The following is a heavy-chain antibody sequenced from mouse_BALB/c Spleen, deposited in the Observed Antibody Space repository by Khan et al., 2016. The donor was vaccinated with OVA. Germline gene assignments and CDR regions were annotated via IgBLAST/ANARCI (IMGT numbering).Heavy chain of an antibody. CDR2: ISNSGST. D-gene: IGHD4-1*01. J-gene: IGHJ4*01. CDR1: GYSITRDYA. CDR3: SSELGRYYAMDY. V-gene: IGHV3-2*02. Sequence: EVQLQESGPGLVKPSQSLSLTCTVTGYSITRDYAWNWIRQFPGNKLEWMGYISNSGSTTYNPSLKSRISITRDTSKNRFFLQLNSVTTEDTAIYYCSSELGRYYAMDYWGQGTSVTVSS.